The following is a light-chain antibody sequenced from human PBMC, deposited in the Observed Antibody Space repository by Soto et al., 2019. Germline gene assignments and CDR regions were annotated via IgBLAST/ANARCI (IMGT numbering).Light chain of an antibody. CDR2: KTS. CDR3: LQYNSYCT. CDR1: QNIRNW. Sequence: IHMSLSPSTLSASKGDSVIITCRASQNIRNWLAWYQQKPGKAPKVLIYKTSSLESGVPSRFSGSGSGTEFTLTISSLQPDDFATYYCLQYNSYCTFGQGTKVDIK. J-gene: IGKJ1*01. V-gene: IGKV1-5*03.